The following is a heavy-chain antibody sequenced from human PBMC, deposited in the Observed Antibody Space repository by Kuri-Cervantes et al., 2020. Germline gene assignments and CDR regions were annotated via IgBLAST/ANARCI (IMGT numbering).Heavy chain of an antibody. J-gene: IGHJ4*02. V-gene: IGHV4-34*01. CDR3: ARLTQFVPGRYFDY. D-gene: IGHD3-10*02. CDR1: GFTFSSYW. Sequence: ESLKISCAASGFTFSSYWMSWVRQPPGKGLEWIGAINHSGNTNYNPSLKSRVIISADTSKNQFSLKLTSVTAADTAVYYCARLTQFVPGRYFDYWGQGTLVTVSS. CDR2: INHSGNT.